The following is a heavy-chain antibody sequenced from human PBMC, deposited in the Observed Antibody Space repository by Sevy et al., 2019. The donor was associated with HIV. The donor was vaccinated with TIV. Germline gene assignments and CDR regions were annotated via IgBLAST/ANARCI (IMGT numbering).Heavy chain of an antibody. Sequence: GGSLRLSCTASGFTFSDYAMSWVRQAPGKGLEWVGFIKTKTYGGPTEDAASVKGRFIISRDDSKNIAYLQMNSLKTEDTAVYYCTSDLYGSGWFYFDYWGQGTLVTVSS. V-gene: IGHV3-49*04. D-gene: IGHD6-19*01. CDR3: TSDLYGSGWFYFDY. J-gene: IGHJ4*02. CDR2: IKTKTYGGPT. CDR1: GFTFSDYA.